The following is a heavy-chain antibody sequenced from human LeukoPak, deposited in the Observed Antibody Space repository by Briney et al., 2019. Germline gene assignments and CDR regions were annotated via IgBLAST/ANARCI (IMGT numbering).Heavy chain of an antibody. Sequence: GASVKVSCKASGYTFTSYYMHWVRQAPGQGLEWMGIINPSGGSTSYAQKFQGRVTMTRDTSTSTVCMELSSLRSEDTAVYYCARQYLYDSSGWLAFDIWGQGTMVTVSS. J-gene: IGHJ3*02. CDR1: GYTFTSYY. V-gene: IGHV1-46*01. D-gene: IGHD3-22*01. CDR3: ARQYLYDSSGWLAFDI. CDR2: INPSGGST.